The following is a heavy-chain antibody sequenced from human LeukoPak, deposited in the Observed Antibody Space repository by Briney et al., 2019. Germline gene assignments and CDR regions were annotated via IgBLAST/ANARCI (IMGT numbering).Heavy chain of an antibody. J-gene: IGHJ4*02. CDR2: IYYSGST. CDR3: ARISRVVVVPYFDY. D-gene: IGHD2-15*01. V-gene: IGHV4-59*08. Sequence: SETLSLTCTVSGGSISSYYWSWIRQPPGKGLEWIGYIYYSGSTNYNPSLKSRVTISVDTSKNQFSLKLSSVTAADTAVYYCARISRVVVVPYFDYWGQGTLVTVSS. CDR1: GGSISSYY.